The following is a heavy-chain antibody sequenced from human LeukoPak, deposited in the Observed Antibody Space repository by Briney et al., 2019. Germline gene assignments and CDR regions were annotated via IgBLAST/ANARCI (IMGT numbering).Heavy chain of an antibody. CDR3: ARDFRRWLQFVGDAFDI. V-gene: IGHV3-66*01. D-gene: IGHD5-24*01. Sequence: GGSLRLSCAASGFTVSSNYMSWVRQAPGKGLEWVSVIYSGGSTYYADYVKGRFTISRDNSKNTLYLQMNSLRAEDTAVYYCARDFRRWLQFVGDAFDIWGQGTMVTVSS. CDR2: IYSGGST. J-gene: IGHJ3*02. CDR1: GFTVSSNY.